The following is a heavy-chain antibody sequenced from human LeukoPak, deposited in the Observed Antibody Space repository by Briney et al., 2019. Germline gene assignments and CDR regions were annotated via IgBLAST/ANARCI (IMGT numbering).Heavy chain of an antibody. V-gene: IGHV3-23*01. Sequence: PGGSLRLSCAASGFTFSSYWMHWVRQAPGKGLEWVSAISGSGGSTYYADSVKGRFTISRDNSKNTVYLQMNSLRAEDTAVYYCARGSYGAYVLDYWGQGTQVTVSS. CDR1: GFTFSSYW. J-gene: IGHJ4*02. CDR2: ISGSGGST. CDR3: ARGSYGAYVLDY. D-gene: IGHD4-17*01.